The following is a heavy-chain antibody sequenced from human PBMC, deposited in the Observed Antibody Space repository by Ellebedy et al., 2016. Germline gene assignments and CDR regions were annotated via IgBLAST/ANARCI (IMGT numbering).Heavy chain of an antibody. Sequence: GGSLRLSCAASGFTFTSHSMGWVRQAPGKGLEWVGHIKSKTDGGTSDYAAPVKGRFTISRDDSKNTLYLQMNSLKTEDTAVYYCTTDEMDRVVGATNFDYWGQGTLVTVSS. D-gene: IGHD1-26*01. CDR1: GFTFTSHS. CDR2: IKSKTDGGTS. V-gene: IGHV3-15*01. CDR3: TTDEMDRVVGATNFDY. J-gene: IGHJ4*02.